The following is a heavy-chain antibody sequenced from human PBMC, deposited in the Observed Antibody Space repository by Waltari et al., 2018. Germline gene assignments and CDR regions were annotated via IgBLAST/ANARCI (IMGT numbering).Heavy chain of an antibody. CDR2: INPNSGGT. CDR1: GYTFTGYY. Sequence: QVQLVQSGAEVKKPGASVKVSCKASGYTFTGYYMHWVRQAPGQGLEWMGRINPNSGGTNYAQKFQGRVTMTRDTSISTAYMELSRLRSDDTAVYYCAMVVTPRSDYYYGMDVWGQGTTVTVSS. CDR3: AMVVTPRSDYYYGMDV. J-gene: IGHJ6*02. D-gene: IGHD2-15*01. V-gene: IGHV1-2*06.